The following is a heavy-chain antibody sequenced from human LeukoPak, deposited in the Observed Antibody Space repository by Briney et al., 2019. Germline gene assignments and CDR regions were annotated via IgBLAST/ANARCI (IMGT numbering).Heavy chain of an antibody. CDR1: GFTVSRDY. Sequence: PGGSLRLSCAASGFTVSRDYMSWVRQAPGKGLEWVSFIYSDGTTFYADSVKGRFTISRDNSKNTQYPQMNSLRAEDTAVYYCARAIHGATWGQGTLVTVSS. D-gene: IGHD3-10*01. CDR2: IYSDGTT. CDR3: ARAIHGAT. V-gene: IGHV3-66*01. J-gene: IGHJ5*02.